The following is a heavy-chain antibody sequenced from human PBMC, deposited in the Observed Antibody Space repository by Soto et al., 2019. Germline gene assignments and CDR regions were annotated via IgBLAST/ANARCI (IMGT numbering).Heavy chain of an antibody. CDR1: GFAFSTFA. J-gene: IGHJ4*02. Sequence: GSLRLSCAASGFAFSTFAMTWVRQAPGKGLEWVAAISVSGNNAYYADPVKGRFTISRDNSQNSVFLQMSSLRADDTAVYYCARDQLRPGILYSLGVLLPEYGLWGQGTLVTVSS. CDR3: ARDQLRPGILYSLGVLLPEYGL. V-gene: IGHV3-23*01. CDR2: ISVSGNNA. D-gene: IGHD3-22*01.